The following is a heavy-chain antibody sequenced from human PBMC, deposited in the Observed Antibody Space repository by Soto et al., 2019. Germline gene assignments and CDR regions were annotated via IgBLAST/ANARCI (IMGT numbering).Heavy chain of an antibody. CDR1: GGTFGSYA. CDR2: IIPILNSP. D-gene: IGHD2-2*01. CDR3: AREAPYCTSATCPMFYDMDV. Sequence: QVQLVQSGAEVKKPGSSVKVSCKASGGTFGSYAITWVRRAPGQGLEWLGGIIPILNSPAYAQKFKARVVITADKIKNTAYMELNSLRFDDTAVYYCAREAPYCTSATCPMFYDMDVWGQGTTVTVAS. V-gene: IGHV1-69*06. J-gene: IGHJ6*02.